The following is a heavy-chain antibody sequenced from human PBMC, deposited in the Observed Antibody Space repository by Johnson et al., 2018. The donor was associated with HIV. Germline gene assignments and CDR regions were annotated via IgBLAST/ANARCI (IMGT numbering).Heavy chain of an antibody. CDR3: ARDFVAFGECSAFDI. V-gene: IGHV3-20*04. CDR2: INWNGGST. CDR1: GFTFDDYD. J-gene: IGHJ3*02. D-gene: IGHD3-10*01. Sequence: VQLVESGGNVVRPGGSLRLSCAASGFTFDDYDMSWVRQAPGKGLEWVSGINWNGGSTGYADSVKGRFTISRDTAKNSLYLQMNSLRAEDTALYYCARDFVAFGECSAFDIWGQGTMVAVSS.